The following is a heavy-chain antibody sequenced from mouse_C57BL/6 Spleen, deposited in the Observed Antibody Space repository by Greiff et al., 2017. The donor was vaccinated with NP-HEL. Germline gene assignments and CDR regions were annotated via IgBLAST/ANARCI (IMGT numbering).Heavy chain of an antibody. CDR1: GYTFTDHT. Sequence: VQLQQSDAELVKPGASVKISCKASGYTFTDHTIHWMKQRPEQGLEWIGYIYPRDGSTKYNEKFKGKATLTADKSSSTAYMQLNSLTSADYAVDVCERRGYSAYYAMDYWGQGTTVTVSS. D-gene: IGHD2-12*01. CDR3: ERRGYSAYYAMDY. V-gene: IGHV1-78*01. CDR2: IYPRDGST. J-gene: IGHJ4*01.